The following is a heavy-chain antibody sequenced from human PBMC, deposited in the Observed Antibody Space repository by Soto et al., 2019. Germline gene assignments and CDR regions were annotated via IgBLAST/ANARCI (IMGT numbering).Heavy chain of an antibody. CDR2: INHSGST. CDR3: ARQLGATLGGGMDV. CDR1: GGSFSGYY. D-gene: IGHD1-26*01. J-gene: IGHJ6*02. V-gene: IGHV4-34*01. Sequence: SETLSLTCAVYGGSFSGYYWSWIRQPPGKGLEWIGEINHSGSTNYNPSLKSRVTISVDTSKNQFSLKLSSVTAADTAVYYCARQLGATLGGGMDVWGQGTTVTVS.